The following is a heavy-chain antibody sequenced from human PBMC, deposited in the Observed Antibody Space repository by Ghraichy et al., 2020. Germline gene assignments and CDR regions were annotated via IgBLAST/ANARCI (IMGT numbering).Heavy chain of an antibody. CDR1: GFSLSTSGMS. V-gene: IGHV2-70*11. CDR2: IDWDGDK. J-gene: IGHJ6*02. D-gene: IGHD3-9*01. CDR3: ARIRYDILTGYYKGFFMDG. Sequence: SGPTLVKPTQTLTLTCTFSGFSLSTSGMSVSWIRQPPGKALEWLARIDWDGDKYYSTSLKTRLTISKDTSKNLVVLTMTNMNPADMATYYCARIRYDILTGYYKGFFMDGWDQGTTVTVS.